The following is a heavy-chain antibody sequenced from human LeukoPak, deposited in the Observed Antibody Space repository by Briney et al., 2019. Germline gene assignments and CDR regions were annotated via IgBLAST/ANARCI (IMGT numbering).Heavy chain of an antibody. V-gene: IGHV4-39*01. CDR1: VGSISNKSNH. Sequence: SETLSLICSVSVGSISNKSNHWGWIRQPPGRGVERIESIYYNETTCYNPSVKSPDTIYVDTSKKQSSLKLNSVTAADTAVYYCVRDRLSDIGPPVLTWFDPWGQGILVTVSS. CDR3: VRDRLSDIGPPVLTWFDP. D-gene: IGHD4-23*01. J-gene: IGHJ5*02. CDR2: IYYNETT.